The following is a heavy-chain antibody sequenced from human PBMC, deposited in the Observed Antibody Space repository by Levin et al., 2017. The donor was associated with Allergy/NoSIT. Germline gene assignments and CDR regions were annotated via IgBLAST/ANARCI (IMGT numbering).Heavy chain of an antibody. D-gene: IGHD2-21*02. CDR1: GFTFSSYA. Sequence: GGSLRLSCAASGFTFSSYAMSWVRQAPGKGLEWVSAISGSGGSTYYADSVKGRFTISRDNSKNTLYLQMNSLRAEDTAVYYCAKAPVVVTATAEYYFDYWGQGTLVTVSS. CDR2: ISGSGGST. V-gene: IGHV3-23*01. J-gene: IGHJ4*02. CDR3: AKAPVVVTATAEYYFDY.